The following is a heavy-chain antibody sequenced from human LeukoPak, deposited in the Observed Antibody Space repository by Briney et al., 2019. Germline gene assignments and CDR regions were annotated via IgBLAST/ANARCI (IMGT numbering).Heavy chain of an antibody. Sequence: GGSLRLSCAASGFTFSSYAMSWVRRAPGKGLEWVSAISGSGGSTYYADSVKGRFTISRDNSKNTLYLQMNSLRAEDTAVYYCARALERGYSYVGYYYYGMDVWGQGTTVTVSS. J-gene: IGHJ6*02. CDR3: ARALERGYSYVGYYYYGMDV. V-gene: IGHV3-23*01. D-gene: IGHD5-18*01. CDR1: GFTFSSYA. CDR2: ISGSGGST.